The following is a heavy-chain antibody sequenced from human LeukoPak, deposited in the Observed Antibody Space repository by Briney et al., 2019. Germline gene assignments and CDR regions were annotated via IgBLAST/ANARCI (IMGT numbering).Heavy chain of an antibody. CDR1: GGSISSYC. Sequence: PSETLSLTCTVSGGSISSYCWSWIRQPPGKGLEWIGYIYYSGSTDYNPSLKSRVTISVDTSKNQFSLKLSSVTAADTAVYYCARTSVGVNWYFDLWGRGTLVTVSS. D-gene: IGHD1-26*01. CDR3: ARTSVGVNWYFDL. CDR2: IYYSGST. J-gene: IGHJ2*01. V-gene: IGHV4-59*08.